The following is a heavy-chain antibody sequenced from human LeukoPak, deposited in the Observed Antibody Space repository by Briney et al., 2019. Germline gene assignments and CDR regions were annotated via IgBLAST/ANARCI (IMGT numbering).Heavy chain of an antibody. Sequence: PGGSLRLSCAASGFTVSSNYMSWVRQAPGKGLEWVSVIYSGGSTYYADSVKGRFTISRDNSKNTLYLQMNSLRAEDTAVYYCARDVSGGYDPGYFDCWGQGTLVTVSS. V-gene: IGHV3-53*01. CDR3: ARDVSGGYDPGYFDC. J-gene: IGHJ4*02. D-gene: IGHD5-12*01. CDR1: GFTVSSNY. CDR2: IYSGGST.